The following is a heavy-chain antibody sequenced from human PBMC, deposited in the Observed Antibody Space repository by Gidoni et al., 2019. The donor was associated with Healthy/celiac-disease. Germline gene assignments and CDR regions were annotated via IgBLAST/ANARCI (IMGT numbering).Heavy chain of an antibody. D-gene: IGHD3-22*01. Sequence: EVQLLESGGGLVQPGGSLRLYCAASGFTFSSYAMSWVRQAPGKGLEWVSAISGSGGSTYYADSVKGRFTISRDNSKNMLYLQMNSLRAEDTAVYYCAKDQGEGYYDSSGYFSYFDYWGQGTLVTVSS. CDR1: GFTFSSYA. J-gene: IGHJ4*02. CDR3: AKDQGEGYYDSSGYFSYFDY. V-gene: IGHV3-23*01. CDR2: ISGSGGST.